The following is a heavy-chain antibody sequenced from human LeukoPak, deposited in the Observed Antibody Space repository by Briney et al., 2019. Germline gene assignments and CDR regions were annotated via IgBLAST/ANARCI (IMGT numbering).Heavy chain of an antibody. CDR2: INAGNGNT. V-gene: IGHV1-3*01. CDR1: GYTFAKYA. D-gene: IGHD4-23*01. Sequence: ATVKVSCKASGYTFAKYAIHWVRQAPGQRLEWMGWINAGNGNTRYSQKFQGGVTTTRDTSASTAYMELSSLRSEDTAVYYCAMPWGGNSIISWGQGTLVTVSS. CDR3: AMPWGGNSIIS. J-gene: IGHJ4*02.